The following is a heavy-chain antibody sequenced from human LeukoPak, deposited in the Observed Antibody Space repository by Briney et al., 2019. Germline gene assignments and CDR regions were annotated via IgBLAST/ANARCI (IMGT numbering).Heavy chain of an antibody. D-gene: IGHD2-2*01. J-gene: IGHJ4*02. CDR3: ARTDEKQLPPRF. CDR1: GGSISSYY. CDR2: IDYSGST. Sequence: PSETLSLTCTVSGGSISSYYWSWIRQPPGKGLEWIGYIDYSGSTNYNPSLKSRVTISVDTSKNQFSLKLSSVTAADTAVYYCARTDEKQLPPRFWGQGTLVTVSS. V-gene: IGHV4-59*08.